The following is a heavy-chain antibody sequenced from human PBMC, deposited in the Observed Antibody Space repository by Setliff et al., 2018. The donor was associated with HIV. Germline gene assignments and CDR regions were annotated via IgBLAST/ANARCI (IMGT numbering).Heavy chain of an antibody. V-gene: IGHV1-18*01. CDR3: ARIRAGALLNAFDI. Sequence: ASVKVSCKASGYTFSNFAIVWLRQAPGQGLEWMGWISSYSDNTFYARRLQVRVTMTTDTASSTSYMELRSLRSDDTAMYYCARIRAGALLNAFDIWAQGTMVTVSS. CDR2: ISSYSDNT. CDR1: GYTFSNFA. J-gene: IGHJ3*02. D-gene: IGHD1-26*01.